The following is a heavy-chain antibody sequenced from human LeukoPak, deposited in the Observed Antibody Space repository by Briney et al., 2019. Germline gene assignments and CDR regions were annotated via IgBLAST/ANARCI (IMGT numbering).Heavy chain of an antibody. CDR2: ISSSGSTI. V-gene: IGHV3-11*04. D-gene: IGHD1-26*01. CDR3: ARDLGEWELLPLSEAFDI. J-gene: IGHJ3*02. CDR1: GFTFSDYY. Sequence: KPGGSLRLSCAASGFTFSDYYMSWIRQAPGKGLEWVSYISSSGSTIYYADSVKGRFTISRDNAKNSLYLQMNSLRAEDTAVYYCARDLGEWELLPLSEAFDIWGQGTMVTVSS.